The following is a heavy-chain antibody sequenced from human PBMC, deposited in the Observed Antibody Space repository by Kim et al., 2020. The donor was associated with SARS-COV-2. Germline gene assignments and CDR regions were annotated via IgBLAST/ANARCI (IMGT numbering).Heavy chain of an antibody. D-gene: IGHD1-1*01. J-gene: IGHJ5*02. CDR2: IFYSGST. CDR3: ASLQRRGVQAAPDPVFDP. Sequence: SETLSLTCAVSGGSISSSSYYWGWFRQPPGKGLEWIANIFYSGSTYYNPSLKSRVTISVDSSKNQSSLKLSSGSAADTAVYYCASLQRRGVQAAPDPVFDPWGQGTLVTVSS. CDR1: GGSISSSSYY. V-gene: IGHV4-39*01.